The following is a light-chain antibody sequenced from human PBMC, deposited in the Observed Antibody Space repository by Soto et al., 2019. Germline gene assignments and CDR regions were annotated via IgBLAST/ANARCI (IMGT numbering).Light chain of an antibody. CDR2: EVS. CDR3: SSYTSSSTVV. Sequence: QSVLTQPPSVSGSPGQSVTISCTGTSSDVGSYNRVSWYQQPPGTAPKLMIYEVSNRPSGVPDRFSGSKSSNTASLTISGLQAEDEADYYCSSYTSSSTVVFGTGTKLTVL. V-gene: IGLV2-18*02. J-gene: IGLJ1*01. CDR1: SSDVGSYNR.